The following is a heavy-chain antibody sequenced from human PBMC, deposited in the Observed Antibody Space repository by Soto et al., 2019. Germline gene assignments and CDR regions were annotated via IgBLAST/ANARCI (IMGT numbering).Heavy chain of an antibody. CDR1: GFTFSSYW. CDR3: ARARIVVVPAAILSAYYYYGMDV. Sequence: PGGSLRLSCAASGFTFSSYWMSWVRQAPGKGLEWVANIKQDGGEKYYVDSVKGRFTISRDNAKNSLYLQMNSLRAEDTAVYYCARARIVVVPAAILSAYYYYGMDVWGQGTTVTVSS. J-gene: IGHJ6*02. V-gene: IGHV3-7*01. CDR2: IKQDGGEK. D-gene: IGHD2-2*02.